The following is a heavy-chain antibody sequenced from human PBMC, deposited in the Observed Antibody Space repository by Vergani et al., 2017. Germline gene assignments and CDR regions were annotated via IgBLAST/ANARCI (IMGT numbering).Heavy chain of an antibody. CDR1: GGSISSGGYS. CDR2: IYHSGST. Sequence: QLQLQESGSGLVKPSQTLSLTCAVSGGSISSGGYSWSWIRQPPGKGLEWIGYIYHSGSTDYNPSLKSRVTISVDRSKNQFSLKLSSVTAADTAVYYCAREGTDYGDYFDYWGQGTLVTVSS. D-gene: IGHD4-17*01. CDR3: AREGTDYGDYFDY. V-gene: IGHV4-30-2*01. J-gene: IGHJ4*02.